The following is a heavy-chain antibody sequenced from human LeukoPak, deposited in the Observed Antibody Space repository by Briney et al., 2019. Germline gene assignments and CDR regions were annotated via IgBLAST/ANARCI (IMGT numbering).Heavy chain of an antibody. V-gene: IGHV3-49*04. J-gene: IGHJ4*02. CDR2: IRSKAYGGTT. CDR1: GFTFGDYA. D-gene: IGHD3-22*01. Sequence: PGGSLRLSCTASGFTFGDYAMSWVRRAPGKGLGWVGFIRSKAYGGTTEYAAPVKGRFTISRDDSKSIAYLQMNSLKTEDTAVYYCTRDPYYYDSSGYPTFFDYWGQGTLVTVSS. CDR3: TRDPYYYDSSGYPTFFDY.